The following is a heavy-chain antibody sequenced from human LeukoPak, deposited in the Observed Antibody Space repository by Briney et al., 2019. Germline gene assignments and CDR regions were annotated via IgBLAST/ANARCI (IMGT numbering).Heavy chain of an antibody. CDR2: IYHSGST. D-gene: IGHD6-19*01. V-gene: IGHV4-38-2*02. CDR1: GYSISSGYY. Sequence: SETLSLTCTVSGYSISSGYYWDWIRQPPGKGLEWIGSIYHSGSTCYNPSLKSRVTISVDTSKNQFSLKLSSVTAADTAVYYCARDNHRGSGWYTAGDYWGQGTLVTLSS. CDR3: ARDNHRGSGWYTAGDY. J-gene: IGHJ4*02.